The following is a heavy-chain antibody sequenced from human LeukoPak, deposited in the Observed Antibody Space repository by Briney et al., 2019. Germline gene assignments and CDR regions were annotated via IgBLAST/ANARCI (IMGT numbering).Heavy chain of an antibody. CDR2: IIPIFGTA. CDR3: AIGVWDSSGYYMETNWFDP. CDR1: GYTFTGYA. D-gene: IGHD3-22*01. Sequence: SVKVSCKASGYTFTGYAISWVRQAPGQGLEWMGGIIPIFGTANYAQKFQGRVTITADESTSTAYMELSSLRSEDTAVYYCAIGVWDSSGYYMETNWFDPWGQGTLVTVSS. J-gene: IGHJ5*02. V-gene: IGHV1-69*13.